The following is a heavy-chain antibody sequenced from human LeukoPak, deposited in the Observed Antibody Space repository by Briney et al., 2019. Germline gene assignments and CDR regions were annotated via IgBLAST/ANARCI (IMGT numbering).Heavy chain of an antibody. J-gene: IGHJ4*02. CDR3: ARGYGGNSVPYFDY. D-gene: IGHD4-23*01. V-gene: IGHV4-39*07. Sequence: TSETLSLTCTVSGGSISSSSYYWGWIRQPPGKGLEWIGSIYYSGSTYYNPSLKSRVTISVDTSKNQFSLKLSSVTAADTAVYYCARGYGGNSVPYFDYWGQGTLVTVSS. CDR2: IYYSGST. CDR1: GGSISSSSYY.